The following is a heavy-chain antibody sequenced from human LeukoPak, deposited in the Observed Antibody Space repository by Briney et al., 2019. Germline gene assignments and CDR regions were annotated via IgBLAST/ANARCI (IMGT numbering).Heavy chain of an antibody. V-gene: IGHV1-69*04. CDR1: GGTFSSYA. CDR2: IIPILGIA. D-gene: IGHD3-3*01. CDR3: ARDQPYYDFWSGYYTNGMDV. J-gene: IGHJ6*02. Sequence: ASVKVSCKASGGTFSSYAISWVRQAPGQGLEWMGRIIPILGIANYAQKFQGRVTITADKSTSTAYMELSSLRSEDTAVYYCARDQPYYDFWSGYYTNGMDVWAKGPRSPSP.